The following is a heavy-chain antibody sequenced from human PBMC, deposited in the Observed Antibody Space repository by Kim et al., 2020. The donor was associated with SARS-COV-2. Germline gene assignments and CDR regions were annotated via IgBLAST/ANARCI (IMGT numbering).Heavy chain of an antibody. D-gene: IGHD2-8*01. V-gene: IGHV3-73*01. CDR3: SPCINGVCYEH. J-gene: IGHJ1*01. CDR2: IRTKGHNYAT. Sequence: GSLRLSCAASGFIFSGATLDWVRQASGKGLEWVGRIRTKGHNYATSYGASVKGTFTISRDDSRDTTYLQMNSLKTEDTAVYYCSPCINGVCYEHWGQGTLVTVSS. CDR1: GFIFSGAT.